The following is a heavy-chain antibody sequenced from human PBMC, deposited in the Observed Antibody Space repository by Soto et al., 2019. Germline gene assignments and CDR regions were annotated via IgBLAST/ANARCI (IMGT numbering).Heavy chain of an antibody. D-gene: IGHD5-12*01. CDR2: IKKDGSER. J-gene: IGHJ4*02. CDR3: AAGIGYLFDY. CDR1: GLTLSSYW. Sequence: PGGSLRLSCEASGLTLSSYWMNWVRQAPGKGLGWVAIIKKDGSERHYVYSVKGRFTISRDNARNSLYLHMNDPRAEDTAVYYCAAGIGYLFDYWGRGTLATVSS. V-gene: IGHV3-7*03.